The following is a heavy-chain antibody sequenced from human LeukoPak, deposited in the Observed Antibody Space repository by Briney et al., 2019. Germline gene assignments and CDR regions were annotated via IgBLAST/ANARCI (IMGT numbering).Heavy chain of an antibody. V-gene: IGHV3-23*01. CDR2: ISDSGGGT. CDR3: AKKGDSSGWYYVH. J-gene: IGHJ4*02. CDR1: GFTFSSYA. D-gene: IGHD6-19*01. Sequence: PGGSLRLSCAASGFTFSSYAMSWVRQAPGKGPEWVSGISDSGGGTYYADSVKGRFTISRDNSKNTLYLQMNSLRAEDTAVYHCAKKGDSSGWYYVHWGQGALVTVSS.